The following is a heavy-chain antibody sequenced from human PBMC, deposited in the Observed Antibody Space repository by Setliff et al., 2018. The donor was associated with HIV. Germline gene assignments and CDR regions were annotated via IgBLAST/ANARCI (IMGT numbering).Heavy chain of an antibody. J-gene: IGHJ4*02. D-gene: IGHD3-3*01. V-gene: IGHV1-18*01. Sequence: GASVKVSCKASGYTFTSYGISWVRQAPGHGLEWMGWISGYNGNTNYAQKFQGRLTMTTDTSTSTAYMELRGLRSDDTAVYYCARANVPYSNFWSFSYSLPYYFDYWGQGTLVTVSS. CDR1: GYTFTSYG. CDR3: ARANVPYSNFWSFSYSLPYYFDY. CDR2: ISGYNGNT.